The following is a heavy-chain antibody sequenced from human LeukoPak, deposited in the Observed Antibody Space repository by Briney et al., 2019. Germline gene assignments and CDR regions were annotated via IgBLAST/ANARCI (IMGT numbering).Heavy chain of an antibody. CDR2: ISYDGSNK. CDR3: ARGVRYFDWLLPFDI. CDR1: GFTFSSYA. D-gene: IGHD3-9*01. J-gene: IGHJ3*02. V-gene: IGHV3-30-3*01. Sequence: GGSLRLSCAASGFTFSSYAMHWVRQAPGKGLEWVAVISYDGSNKYYADSVKGRFTISRDNSKNTLYLQMNSLRAEDTAVYYCARGVRYFDWLLPFDIWGQGTMVTVSS.